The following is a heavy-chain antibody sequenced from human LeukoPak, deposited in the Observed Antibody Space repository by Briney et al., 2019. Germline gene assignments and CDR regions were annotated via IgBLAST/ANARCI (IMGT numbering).Heavy chain of an antibody. Sequence: PGGSLRLSCAASGFTFTTYCMSWVRQAPGKGLEWVANIKQDGSEKYYVDSVKGRFTISRDNAKNSLYLQMNSLRAEDTAVYYCARASGTGPHYVWGSYRYTGYFDYWGQGTLVTVSS. D-gene: IGHD3-16*02. V-gene: IGHV3-7*03. CDR2: IKQDGSEK. CDR1: GFTFTTYC. J-gene: IGHJ4*02. CDR3: ARASGTGPHYVWGSYRYTGYFDY.